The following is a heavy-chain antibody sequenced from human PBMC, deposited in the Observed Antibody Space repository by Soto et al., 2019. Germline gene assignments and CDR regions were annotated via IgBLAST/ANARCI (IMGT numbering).Heavy chain of an antibody. CDR3: ARSRYNWNDYPYYYYYGMDV. CDR1: GYTFISYG. V-gene: IGHV1-69*13. Sequence: SVKVSCKASGYTFISYGINWVRQAPGQGLEWMGGIIPIFGTANYAQKFQGRVTITADESTSTAYMELSSLRSEDTAVYYCARSRYNWNDYPYYYYYGMDVWGQGTTVTVSS. D-gene: IGHD1-1*01. CDR2: IIPIFGTA. J-gene: IGHJ6*02.